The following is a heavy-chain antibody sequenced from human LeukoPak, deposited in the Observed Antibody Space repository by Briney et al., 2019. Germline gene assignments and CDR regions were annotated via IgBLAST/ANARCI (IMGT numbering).Heavy chain of an antibody. CDR2: ISAYNGNT. CDR3: ARDQAIAADPNWFDP. V-gene: IGHV1-18*01. Sequence: ASVKVSCKASGGTFSSYAISWVRQAPGQGLEWMGWISAYNGNTNYAQELQGRVTMTTDTSTSTAYMELRSLRSDDTAVYYCARDQAIAADPNWFDPWGQGTLVTVSS. J-gene: IGHJ5*02. CDR1: GGTFSSYA. D-gene: IGHD6-13*01.